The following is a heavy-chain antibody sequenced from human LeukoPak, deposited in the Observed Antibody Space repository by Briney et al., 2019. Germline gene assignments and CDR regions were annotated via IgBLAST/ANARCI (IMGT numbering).Heavy chain of an antibody. V-gene: IGHV1-3*01. D-gene: IGHD3-22*01. Sequence: ASVKVSCKASGYTFTSYAMHWVRQAPGQRLEWMGWINAGNGNTKYSQKFQGRVTITRDTSASTAYMELSSLRSEDTAVYYCARDEYYYDSSGSPNWFDPWGQGTLVIVSS. CDR3: ARDEYYYDSSGSPNWFDP. J-gene: IGHJ5*02. CDR2: INAGNGNT. CDR1: GYTFTSYA.